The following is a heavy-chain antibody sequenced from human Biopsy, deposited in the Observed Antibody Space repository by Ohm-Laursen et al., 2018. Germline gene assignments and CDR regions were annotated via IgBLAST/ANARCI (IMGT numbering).Heavy chain of an antibody. CDR3: ARDPLNGHKHFDY. CDR2: INCKTGAT. D-gene: IGHD2-8*01. V-gene: IGHV1-2*02. CDR1: SYTFTDYN. Sequence: SVKVSCKSSSYTFTDYNIHWMRQAPGQGLEWLGYINCKTGATNYAQKFQGTVTMTRDPSKSTAYLALGSLRSADTAIYYCARDPLNGHKHFDYWGQGSLVTVSS. J-gene: IGHJ4*02.